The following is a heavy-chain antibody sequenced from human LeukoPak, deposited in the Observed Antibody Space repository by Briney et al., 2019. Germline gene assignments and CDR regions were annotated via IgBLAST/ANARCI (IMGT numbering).Heavy chain of an antibody. D-gene: IGHD2-15*01. Sequence: GGSLRLSCAASGFTFSSYSMNWVRQAPGKGLEGVSYISSSSSTIYYADSVKGRFTISRDNAKNSLYLQMNSLRDEDTAVYYCASSPCSGGSCYNPNWGQGTLVTVSS. CDR3: ASSPCSGGSCYNPN. V-gene: IGHV3-48*02. CDR2: ISSSSSTI. CDR1: GFTFSSYS. J-gene: IGHJ4*02.